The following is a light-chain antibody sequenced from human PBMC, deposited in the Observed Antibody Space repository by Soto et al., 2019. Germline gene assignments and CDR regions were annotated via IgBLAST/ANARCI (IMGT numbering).Light chain of an antibody. CDR3: HQSYRTPPFT. Sequence: DIQMTQSPSSLSASVGDRVTITCRASQSISSYLNWYQQKPGKAPKLLIYAASSLQSGVPSRFSGCGSVTDFSLTISSLQHEDFSTYYCHQSYRTPPFTSGQGTKLEIK. CDR2: AAS. J-gene: IGKJ2*01. CDR1: QSISSY. V-gene: IGKV1-39*01.